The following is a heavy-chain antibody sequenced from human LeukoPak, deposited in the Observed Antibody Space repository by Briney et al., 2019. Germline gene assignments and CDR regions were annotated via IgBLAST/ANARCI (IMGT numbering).Heavy chain of an antibody. CDR2: ISGSGGST. D-gene: IGHD1-7*01. CDR1: GFTFSSYA. CDR3: AKDRRNEELELLFDY. V-gene: IGHV3-23*01. Sequence: GGSLRLSCAASGFTFSSYAMSWVRQAPGKGLEWVSAISGSGGSTYYADSVKGRFTISRDNSKSTLYLQMNSLRAEDTAVYYCAKDRRNEELELLFDYWGQGTLVTVSS. J-gene: IGHJ4*02.